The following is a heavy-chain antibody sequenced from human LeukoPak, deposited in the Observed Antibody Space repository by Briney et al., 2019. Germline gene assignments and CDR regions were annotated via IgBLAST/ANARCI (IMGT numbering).Heavy chain of an antibody. CDR2: IGSTSFNI. CDR3: ARFRFTSRREDFDC. D-gene: IGHD3-3*01. V-gene: IGHV3-48*01. Sequence: VGSLSLSCAASGFTFSTYIMNWVRPASAQGLEWVASIGSTSFNIPYADPVAGRVTIYSYNAKNSLYLQIKALTPEDTAAYYSARFRFTSRREDFDCWGQRTLVTVSS. J-gene: IGHJ4*02. CDR1: GFTFSTYI.